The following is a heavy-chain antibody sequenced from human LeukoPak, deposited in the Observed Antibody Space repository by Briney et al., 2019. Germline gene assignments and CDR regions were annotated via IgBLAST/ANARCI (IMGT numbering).Heavy chain of an antibody. CDR2: IYYSGST. CDR3: ARQDGGYYYYYYMDA. Sequence: PSETLSLTCTVSGGSISSSSYYWGWIRQPPGKGLEWIGSIYYSGSTYYNPSLKSRVTISVDTSKNQFSLKLSSVTAADTAVYYCARQDGGYYYYYYMDAWGKGTTVTVSS. V-gene: IGHV4-39*01. CDR1: GGSISSSSYY. J-gene: IGHJ6*03.